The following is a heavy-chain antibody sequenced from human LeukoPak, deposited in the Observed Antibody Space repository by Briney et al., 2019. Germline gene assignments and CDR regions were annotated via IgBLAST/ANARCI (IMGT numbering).Heavy chain of an antibody. V-gene: IGHV4-34*01. Sequence: SETLSPTCAVRGGSISCYYWSWIRQPPGKGLEWIGEINHSGSTNYNPSLKSRVTISVDTSKNQFSLKLSSVTAADTAVYCCARVLLEWLSVWHYYCFSMDVWGKGTTVTVSS. J-gene: IGHJ6*03. CDR1: GGSISCYY. CDR3: ARVLLEWLSVWHYYCFSMDV. CDR2: INHSGST. D-gene: IGHD3-3*01.